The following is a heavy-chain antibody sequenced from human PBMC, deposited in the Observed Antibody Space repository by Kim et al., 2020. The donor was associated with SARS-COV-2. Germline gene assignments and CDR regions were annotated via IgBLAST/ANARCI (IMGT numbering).Heavy chain of an antibody. Sequence: ASVKVSCKASGYTFSNYGMTWVRQAPGQGLEWMGWIGGYNGNTKYAEKVQGRVTMTIDTTTSTAYMELRSLRSDDTAMYYCARGYSDYERPFGYWGQGTLVTVSS. CDR3: ARGYSDYERPFGY. D-gene: IGHD5-12*01. CDR2: IGGYNGNT. CDR1: GYTFSNYG. V-gene: IGHV1-18*01. J-gene: IGHJ4*02.